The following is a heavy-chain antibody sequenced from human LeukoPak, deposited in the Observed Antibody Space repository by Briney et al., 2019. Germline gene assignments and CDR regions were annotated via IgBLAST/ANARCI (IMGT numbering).Heavy chain of an antibody. D-gene: IGHD5-18*01. V-gene: IGHV4-61*02. Sequence: PSQTLSLTCTVSGGSISSGSYYWSWIRQPAGKGLEWIGRIYTSGSTNYNPSLKSRVTISVDTSENQFSLKLSSVTAADTAVYYCARYGNTAMVTWGQGTLVTVSS. CDR3: ARYGNTAMVT. CDR2: IYTSGST. CDR1: GGSISSGSYY. J-gene: IGHJ5*02.